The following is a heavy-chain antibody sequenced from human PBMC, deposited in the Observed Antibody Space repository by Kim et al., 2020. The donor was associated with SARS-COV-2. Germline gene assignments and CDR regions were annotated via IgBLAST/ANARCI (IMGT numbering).Heavy chain of an antibody. J-gene: IGHJ4*02. Sequence: SETLSLTCTVSGGSISSGGYYWSWIRQHPGKGLEWIGYIYYSGSTYYNPSLKSRVTISVDTSKNQFSLKLSSVTAADTAVYYCARGINIGWLDALYFDYWGQGTLVTVSS. D-gene: IGHD6-19*01. V-gene: IGHV4-31*03. CDR1: GGSISSGGYY. CDR3: ARGINIGWLDALYFDY. CDR2: IYYSGST.